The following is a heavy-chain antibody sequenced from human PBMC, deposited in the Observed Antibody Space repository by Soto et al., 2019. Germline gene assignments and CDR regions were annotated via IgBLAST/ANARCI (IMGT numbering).Heavy chain of an antibody. V-gene: IGHV1-69*02. CDR3: AKSLLFVDHAYMDV. D-gene: IGHD2-21*01. Sequence: QVQLVQSGAEVKKPGSSVKVSCEASGGSFISYTFTWVRQAPGQGLEWMGRIIPIQGRANYALKLQDRVTITADRSTKTVYMELISLRPEDTAVYSCAKSLLFVDHAYMDVWGKSTTVTVSS. CDR1: GGSFISYT. CDR2: IIPIQGRA. J-gene: IGHJ6*03.